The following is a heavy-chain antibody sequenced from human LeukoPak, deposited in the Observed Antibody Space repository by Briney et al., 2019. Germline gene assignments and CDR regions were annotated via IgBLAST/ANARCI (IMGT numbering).Heavy chain of an antibody. Sequence: AGGSLRLSCVASVFTFSSYWMTWVRQAPGKGLEGVANIKQEGTEKNYVDSVKRRFTISRDNTENSVYLQMNSLRVEDTAVYFCAGGEGCTAVDWGQGTQVTVSS. V-gene: IGHV3-7*03. CDR2: IKQEGTEK. D-gene: IGHD6-19*01. J-gene: IGHJ4*02. CDR3: AGGEGCTAVD. CDR1: VFTFSSYW.